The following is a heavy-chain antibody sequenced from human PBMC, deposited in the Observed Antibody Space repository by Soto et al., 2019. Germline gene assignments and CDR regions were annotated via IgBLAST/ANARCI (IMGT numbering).Heavy chain of an antibody. CDR3: AREARGAVADTTYYYYGMDV. CDR2: IYYSGST. CDR1: GGSISSGGYY. J-gene: IGHJ6*02. Sequence: SETLSLTCTVSGGSISSGGYYWSWIRQHPGKGLEWIGYIYYSGSTYYNPSLKSRVTISVDTSKNQFSLKLSSVTAADTAVYYCAREARGAVADTTYYYYGMDVWGQGTTVTVS. D-gene: IGHD6-19*01. V-gene: IGHV4-31*03.